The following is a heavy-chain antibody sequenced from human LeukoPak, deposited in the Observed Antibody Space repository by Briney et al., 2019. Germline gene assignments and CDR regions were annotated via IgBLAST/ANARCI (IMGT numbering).Heavy chain of an antibody. Sequence: GGSLRLSCAVSGFTFRTYWMHWVRQVPGEGLVWVSRINEDGSITNYADSVKGRFSISRDNAKNTLYLQMNSLRAEDTAVYYCAKDQIVVVPAVEHYYYYGMDVWGQGTTVTVSS. CDR1: GFTFRTYW. D-gene: IGHD2-2*01. V-gene: IGHV3-74*01. J-gene: IGHJ6*02. CDR2: INEDGSIT. CDR3: AKDQIVVVPAVEHYYYYGMDV.